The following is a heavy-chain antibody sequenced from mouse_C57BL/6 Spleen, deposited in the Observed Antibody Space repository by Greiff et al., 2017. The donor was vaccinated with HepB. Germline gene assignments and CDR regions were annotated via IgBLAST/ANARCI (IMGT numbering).Heavy chain of an antibody. Sequence: VKLQQSGAELMKPGASVKLSCKATGYTFTGYWIEWVKQRPGHGLEWIGEILPGSGSTNYNEKFKGKATLTADTSSNTAYMQLSSLTTEDSAIYYCARRTTVVAPYWYFDVWGAGTTVTVSS. CDR3: ARRTTVVAPYWYFDV. CDR2: ILPGSGST. D-gene: IGHD1-1*01. CDR1: GYTFTGYW. J-gene: IGHJ1*01. V-gene: IGHV1-9*01.